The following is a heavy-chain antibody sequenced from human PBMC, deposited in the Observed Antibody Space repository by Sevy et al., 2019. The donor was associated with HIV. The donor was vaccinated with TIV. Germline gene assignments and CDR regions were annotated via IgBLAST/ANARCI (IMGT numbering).Heavy chain of an antibody. J-gene: IGHJ4*02. CDR1: GFTFSSYA. CDR3: TCYDSSVLNYFDY. D-gene: IGHD3-22*01. V-gene: IGHV3-23*01. Sequence: GGSLRLSCAASGFTFSSYAISWVRLAPGKGLEWVSAISIIGTSTYYADSVKGRFTISRDNRKNTLFLKMNSQSAEDTAVYYCTCYDSSVLNYFDYWGQGTLVTVSS. CDR2: ISIIGTST.